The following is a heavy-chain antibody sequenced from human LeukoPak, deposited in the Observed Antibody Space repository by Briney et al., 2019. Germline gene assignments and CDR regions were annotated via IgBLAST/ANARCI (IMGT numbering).Heavy chain of an antibody. CDR1: GGSFSGYY. CDR3: ARVRLYYGSGSYYKGGLHFDY. V-gene: IGHV4-34*01. J-gene: IGHJ4*02. CDR2: INHSGST. Sequence: KASETLSLTCAVYGGSFSGYYWSWIRQPPGKGLEWIGEINHSGSTNYNPSLKSRVTTSVDTSKNQFSLKLSSVTAADTAVYYCARVRLYYGSGSYYKGGLHFDYWGQGTLVTVSS. D-gene: IGHD3-10*01.